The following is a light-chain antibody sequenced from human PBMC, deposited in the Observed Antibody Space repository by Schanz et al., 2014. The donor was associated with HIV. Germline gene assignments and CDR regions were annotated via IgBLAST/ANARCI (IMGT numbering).Light chain of an antibody. Sequence: QSALTQPASVSGSPGQSITISCTGTSSDVGSYDLVSWYQQHPGRAPKLLISEVSKRPSGVSSRFSGSKSGNTASLTISGLQAEDEADYYCSSYAATSNVLFGGGTKLTVL. V-gene: IGLV2-14*02. J-gene: IGLJ3*02. CDR2: EVS. CDR3: SSYAATSNVL. CDR1: SSDVGSYDL.